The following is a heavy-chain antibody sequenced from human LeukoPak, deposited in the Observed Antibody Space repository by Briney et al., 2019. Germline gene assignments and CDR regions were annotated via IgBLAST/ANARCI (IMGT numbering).Heavy chain of an antibody. CDR2: GYYSGST. CDR3: ARDGDYGSGSYYPYFDY. V-gene: IGHV4-59*01. Sequence: PSETLSLTCAVSGDSISNYYWSLIRQSPGKGLEWIGYGYYSGSTNYNPSLKSRVTISVDTSKNQFSLKLSSVTAADTAVYYCARDGDYGSGSYYPYFDYWGQGTLVTVSS. CDR1: GDSISNYY. J-gene: IGHJ4*02. D-gene: IGHD3-10*01.